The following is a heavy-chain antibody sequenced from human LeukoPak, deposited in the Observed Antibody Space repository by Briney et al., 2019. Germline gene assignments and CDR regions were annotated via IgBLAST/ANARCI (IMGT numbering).Heavy chain of an antibody. Sequence: GASVKVSCKASGYTFSDYYLHWVRQAPGQGLEWMGWMNPNSGGTNYPQKFQGRVTMTRDTSISTAYIELNSLTSDDTAIYYCAKGGQYSSNDHWGQGTLVTVSS. J-gene: IGHJ5*02. D-gene: IGHD6-13*01. CDR2: MNPNSGGT. V-gene: IGHV1-2*02. CDR1: GYTFSDYY. CDR3: AKGGQYSSNDH.